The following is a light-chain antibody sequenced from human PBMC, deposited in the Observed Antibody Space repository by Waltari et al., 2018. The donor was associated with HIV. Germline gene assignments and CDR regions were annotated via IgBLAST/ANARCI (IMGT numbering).Light chain of an antibody. J-gene: IGKJ4*02. CDR3: QQYYSLPVT. CDR2: WAS. V-gene: IGKV4-1*01. Sequence: DIVMTQSPDSLAVSLGERVLIHCKSSRTLLSHSDNRNYLAWYQQKPGQAPRILIYWASTRAFGVPERFSGSGSGTDFSLTISSLQDDDVAIYFCQQYYSLPVTFGGGTKVERK. CDR1: RTLLSHSDNRNY.